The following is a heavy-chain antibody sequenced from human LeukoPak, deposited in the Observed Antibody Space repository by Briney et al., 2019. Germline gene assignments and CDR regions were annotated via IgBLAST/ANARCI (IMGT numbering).Heavy chain of an antibody. CDR2: VYYSAST. D-gene: IGHD4-17*01. CDR1: GGSISGYY. V-gene: IGHV4-59*01. CDR3: ARGIITTVATFDY. Sequence: PSETLSLTCTVSGGSISGYYSSWIRQPPGKGLEWNGYVYYSASTNYNPSLKSRVTISVDTSKKQFSLRLSSVTAADTAVYFCARGIITTVATFDYWGQGTLVTVSS. J-gene: IGHJ4*02.